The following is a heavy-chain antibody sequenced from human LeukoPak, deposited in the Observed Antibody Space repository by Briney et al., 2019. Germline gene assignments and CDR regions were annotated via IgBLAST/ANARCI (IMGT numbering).Heavy chain of an antibody. V-gene: IGHV3-23*01. CDR1: GFTFSSYA. Sequence: PGGSLRLSCAASGFTFSSYAMSWVRQAPGKGLEWVSAISGSGGSTYYADSVKGRFTISRDNSKNTLYLQMNGLRAEDTAVYYCAKGGPGYFDWFDIDYWGQGTLVTVSS. D-gene: IGHD3-9*01. J-gene: IGHJ4*02. CDR3: AKGGPGYFDWFDIDY. CDR2: ISGSGGST.